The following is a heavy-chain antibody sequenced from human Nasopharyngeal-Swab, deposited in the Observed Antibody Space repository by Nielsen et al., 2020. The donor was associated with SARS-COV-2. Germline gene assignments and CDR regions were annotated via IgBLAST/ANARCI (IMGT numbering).Heavy chain of an antibody. Sequence: SETLSLTCTVSGGSISSYYWSWVRQPPGKGLEWIGFIYFGGNTTYNPYLKSRVTISVDKSKNQFSLDLSSVTAADTAVYYCARSSAQEAGHYYYYYDRNVWGQGTTVTVSS. CDR1: GGSISSYY. D-gene: IGHD6-25*01. V-gene: IGHV4-4*09. J-gene: IGHJ6*02. CDR2: IYFGGNT. CDR3: ARSSAQEAGHYYYYYDRNV.